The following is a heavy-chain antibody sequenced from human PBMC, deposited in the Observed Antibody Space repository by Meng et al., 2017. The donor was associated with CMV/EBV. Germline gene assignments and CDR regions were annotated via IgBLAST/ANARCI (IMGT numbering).Heavy chain of an antibody. Sequence: SETLSLTCTVSGGSISSSSYYWGWIRQPPGKGLEWIGSIYYSGSTYYNPSLKSRVTISVDTSKNQFSLKLSSVTAADTAGYYCAIISIAVAGPLDYRGQGTLVTVSS. CDR1: GGSISSSSYY. CDR2: IYYSGST. CDR3: AIISIAVAGPLDY. V-gene: IGHV4-39*07. D-gene: IGHD6-19*01. J-gene: IGHJ4*02.